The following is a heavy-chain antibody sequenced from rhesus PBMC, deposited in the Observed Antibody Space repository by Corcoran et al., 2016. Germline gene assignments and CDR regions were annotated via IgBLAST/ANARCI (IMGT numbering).Heavy chain of an antibody. CDR1: GYSLSSGFY. CDR2: ISGSSGST. J-gene: IGHJ4*01. V-gene: IGHV4-99*01. D-gene: IGHD6-31*01. CDR3: ARQTIAEAGTY. Sequence: VQLQESGPGPVKPSETLSLTCAVSGYSLSSGFYWCRIRQPPGKGLEYIGYISGSSGSTYYNPSLKSRVTISTDTSKNQFSLKLSSVTAADTAVYYCARQTIAEAGTYWGQGVLVTVSS.